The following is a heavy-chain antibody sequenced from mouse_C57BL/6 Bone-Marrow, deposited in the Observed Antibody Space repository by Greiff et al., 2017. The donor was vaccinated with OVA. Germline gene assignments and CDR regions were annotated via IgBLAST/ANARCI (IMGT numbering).Heavy chain of an antibody. Sequence: QVHVKQSGAELARPGASVKLSCKASGYTFTSYGISWVKQRTGQGLEWIGEIYPRSGNTYYNEKFKGKATLTADKSSSTAYMELRSLTSEDSAVYFCAREGWLDFDVWGTGTTVTVSS. V-gene: IGHV1-81*01. CDR3: AREGWLDFDV. J-gene: IGHJ1*03. CDR1: GYTFTSYG. D-gene: IGHD2-3*01. CDR2: IYPRSGNT.